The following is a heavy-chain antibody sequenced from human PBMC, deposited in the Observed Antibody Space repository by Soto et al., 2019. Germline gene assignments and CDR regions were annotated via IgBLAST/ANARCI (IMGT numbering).Heavy chain of an antibody. J-gene: IGHJ5*02. Sequence: QVQLVQSGAEVKKPVASVKVSCKASGYTFTDYGISWVRQAPGQGLEWMGWISPYTGDTKYPQRLQGRVTVTADTSTSTAYMELRSLKSDDTAVYYCAKTGGWNWFDPWGQGTLVSVSS. CDR1: GYTFTDYG. CDR3: AKTGGWNWFDP. V-gene: IGHV1-18*01. CDR2: ISPYTGDT. D-gene: IGHD6-19*01.